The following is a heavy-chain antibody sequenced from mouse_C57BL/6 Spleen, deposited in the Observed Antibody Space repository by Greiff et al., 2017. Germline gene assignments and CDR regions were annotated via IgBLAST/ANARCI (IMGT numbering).Heavy chain of an antibody. Sequence: QVQLKQSGAELVRPGTSVKMSCKASGYTFTNYWIGWAKQRPGHGLEWIGDIYPGGGYTNYNEKFKGKATLTADKSSSTAYMQVSSLTSEDSAIYYCARSPSLTGTYHYFDYWGQGTTLTVSS. D-gene: IGHD4-1*01. V-gene: IGHV1-63*01. J-gene: IGHJ2*01. CDR3: ARSPSLTGTYHYFDY. CDR1: GYTFTNYW. CDR2: IYPGGGYT.